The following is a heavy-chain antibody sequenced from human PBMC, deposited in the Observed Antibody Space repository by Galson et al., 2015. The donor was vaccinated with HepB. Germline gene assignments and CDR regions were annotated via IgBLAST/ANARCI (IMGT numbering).Heavy chain of an antibody. CDR3: ARDSTYYDGSAYYDNLDS. CDR1: AFSFSNYA. V-gene: IGHV3-30-3*01. Sequence: SLRLSCAASAFSFSNYAMYWFRQSPGKGLEWVAFISYDGGRQYYADSVKGRFTISRDNAKNSLYLEMNSLRAEDTAMYHCARDSTYYDGSAYYDNLDSWGQGTLVTVSS. CDR2: ISYDGGRQ. D-gene: IGHD3-22*01. J-gene: IGHJ4*02.